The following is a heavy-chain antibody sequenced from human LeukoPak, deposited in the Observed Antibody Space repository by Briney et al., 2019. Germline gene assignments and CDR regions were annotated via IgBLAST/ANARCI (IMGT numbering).Heavy chain of an antibody. J-gene: IGHJ4*02. D-gene: IGHD5-18*01. CDR2: IYPGDSDT. CDR3: ARHANPMVTPLDY. V-gene: IGHV5-51*01. CDR1: GYSFTSYW. Sequence: GESLKISCKGSGYSFTSYWIGWVRQMPGKGLESMGIIYPGDSDTRYSPSFQGQVTISADKSISTAYLQWSSLKAPDTATYYCARHANPMVTPLDYWGQGTLVTVSS.